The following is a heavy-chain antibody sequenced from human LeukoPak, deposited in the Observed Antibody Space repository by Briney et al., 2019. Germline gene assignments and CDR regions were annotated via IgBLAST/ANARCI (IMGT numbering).Heavy chain of an antibody. J-gene: IGHJ4*02. CDR1: EFTFSSYS. CDR3: AKDPTPWQWLILIMDY. D-gene: IGHD6-19*01. Sequence: PGGSLRLSCAASEFTFSSYSMNWVRQAPGKGLEWVAVLSYDGSNKYYADSVKGRFTISRDNSKNTLYLQMNSLRVEDTAVYYCAKDPTPWQWLILIMDYWGQGTPVTVSS. CDR2: LSYDGSNK. V-gene: IGHV3-30*18.